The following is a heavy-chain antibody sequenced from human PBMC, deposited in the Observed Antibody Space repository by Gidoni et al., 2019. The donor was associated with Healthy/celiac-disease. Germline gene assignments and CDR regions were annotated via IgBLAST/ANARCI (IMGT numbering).Heavy chain of an antibody. CDR2: ISWNSGSI. D-gene: IGHD4-17*01. CDR3: AKDIRAYDYPDGGFDP. J-gene: IGHJ5*02. CDR1: GFTFDDYA. Sequence: EVQLVESGGGLVQPGRSLRLSCAASGFTFDDYAMHWVRQAPGKGLEWVSGISWNSGSIGYADSVKGRFTISRDNAKNSLYLQMNSLRAEDTALYYCAKDIRAYDYPDGGFDPWGQGTLVTVSS. V-gene: IGHV3-9*01.